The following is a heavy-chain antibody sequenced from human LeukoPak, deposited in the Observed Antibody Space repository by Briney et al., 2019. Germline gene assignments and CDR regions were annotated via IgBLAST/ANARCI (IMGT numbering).Heavy chain of an antibody. CDR1: GGSITSDY. CDR2: VYNSGSSGSN. D-gene: IGHD6-25*01. J-gene: IGHJ5*02. CDR3: AGQQRLALFDT. V-gene: IGHV4-59*08. Sequence: PSETLSLTCTVSGGSITSDYWTWVRQPQGKGMDRVGYVYNSGSSGSNNYAPSIKSLTTTVLDMTKNQVFLKLNSVAAAATALSCCAGQQRLALFDTGGQATLVTLSS.